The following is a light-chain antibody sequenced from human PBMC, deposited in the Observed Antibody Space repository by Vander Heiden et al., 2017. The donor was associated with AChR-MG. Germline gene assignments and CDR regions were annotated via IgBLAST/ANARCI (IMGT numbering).Light chain of an antibody. J-gene: IGKJ3*01. CDR3: QQRSNGPPRIT. V-gene: IGKV3-11*01. CDR2: DAS. Sequence: EIVLTQSPATLSLSPGDRATLSCRASESVSSYVAWYQQKPGQAPRLLIYDASNRATGIPARFSVSGSGTDFTLTISTLVPEDFAVYYCQQRSNGPPRITFGPGTKVDIK. CDR1: ESVSSY.